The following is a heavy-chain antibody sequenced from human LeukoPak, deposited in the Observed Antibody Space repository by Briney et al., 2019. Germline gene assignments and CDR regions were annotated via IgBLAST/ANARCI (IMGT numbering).Heavy chain of an antibody. V-gene: IGHV4-34*01. CDR3: AREDTTGLTDF. CDR1: GGSFSGYY. CDR2: INHSGST. D-gene: IGHD1-1*01. J-gene: IGHJ4*02. Sequence: TTSETLSLTCAVYGGSFSGYYWSWIRQPPGKGLEWIGEINHSGSTNYNPSLKSRVTISVDTSKNQFSLKLSSVTAADTAVYYCAREDTTGLTDFWGQGTLVTVSS.